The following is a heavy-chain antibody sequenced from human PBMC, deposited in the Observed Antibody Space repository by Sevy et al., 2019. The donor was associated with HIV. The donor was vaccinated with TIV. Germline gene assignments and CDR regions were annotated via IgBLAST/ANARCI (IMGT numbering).Heavy chain of an antibody. D-gene: IGHD4-17*01. CDR2: IYYSGST. CDR1: GGSISSYY. V-gene: IGHV4-59*01. Sequence: SETLSLTCTVSGGSISSYYWSWIRQPPGKGLEWIGYIYYSGSTNYNPSLKSRVTISVDTSKNQFSLKLSSVTAADTAVYYCARGTTVTKGAFDIWGQGTMVTVSS. CDR3: ARGTTVTKGAFDI. J-gene: IGHJ3*02.